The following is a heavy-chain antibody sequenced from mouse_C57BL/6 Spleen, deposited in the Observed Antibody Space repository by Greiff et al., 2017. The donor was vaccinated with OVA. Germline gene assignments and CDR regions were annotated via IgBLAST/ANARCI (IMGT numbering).Heavy chain of an antibody. V-gene: IGHV1-52*01. CDR3: ARSLSNSWSAY. J-gene: IGHJ3*01. CDR2: IDPSDSET. CDR1: GYTFTSYW. D-gene: IGHD2-5*01. Sequence: QVQLQQPGAELVRPGSSVKLSCKASGYTFTSYWMHWVKQRPIQGLEWIGNIDPSDSETHYNQKFKDKATLTVDKSSSTAYMQLSSLTSEDSAVYYCARSLSNSWSAYWGQGTLVTVSA.